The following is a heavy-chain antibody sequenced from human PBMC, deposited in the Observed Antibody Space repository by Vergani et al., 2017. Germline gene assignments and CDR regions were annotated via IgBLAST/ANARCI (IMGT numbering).Heavy chain of an antibody. CDR1: GGSFSVYY. CDR2: INDIGTT. Sequence: QVQLQQWGAGLLKPSETLSLTCGVHGGSFSVYYWSWIRQSPGKGLEWIGAINDIGTTNYNPSLRSRVTISVDTSKTQFSLRLNSVTAADTAVYFCARFRGPGIVGTAFDHWAQGTLVTVSS. CDR3: ARFRGPGIVGTAFDH. V-gene: IGHV4-34*01. D-gene: IGHD1-26*01. J-gene: IGHJ4*02.